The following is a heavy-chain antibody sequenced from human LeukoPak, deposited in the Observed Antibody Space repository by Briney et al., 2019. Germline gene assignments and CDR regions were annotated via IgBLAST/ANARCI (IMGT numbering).Heavy chain of an antibody. J-gene: IGHJ4*02. V-gene: IGHV3-15*01. D-gene: IGHD3-3*01. CDR3: TPTISVWSGYG. CDR2: IKSKTDGGTT. CDR1: GFTFSNAW. Sequence: GGSLRLSCAASGFTFSNAWMSWVRQAPGKGLEWVGRIKSKTDGGTTDHAAPVKGRFTISRDDSKNTLYLQMNSLKTEDTAVYYCTPTISVWSGYGWGQGTLVTVSS.